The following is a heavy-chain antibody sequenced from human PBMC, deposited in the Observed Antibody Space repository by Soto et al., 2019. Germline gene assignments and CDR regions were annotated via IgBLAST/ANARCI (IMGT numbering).Heavy chain of an antibody. Sequence: PGGSMRLSCAAAGFTFSSYAMSWVRQDTGKGLEWVSAISGSGGSTYYADSVKGRFTISRDNSKNTLYLQMNSLRAEDTAVYYCAKDLRYSSSWLLDYWGQGTLVTVSS. CDR3: AKDLRYSSSWLLDY. CDR1: GFTFSSYA. CDR2: ISGSGGST. D-gene: IGHD6-13*01. J-gene: IGHJ4*02. V-gene: IGHV3-23*01.